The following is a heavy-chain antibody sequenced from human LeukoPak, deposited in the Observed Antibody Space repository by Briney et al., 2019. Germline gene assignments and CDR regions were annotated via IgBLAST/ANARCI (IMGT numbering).Heavy chain of an antibody. Sequence: ASVKVSCKASGYTFTGYYMHWVRQAPGQGLEWMGWINPNSGGTNYAQKFQGRVTMTRDTSISTAYMELSRLRSDDTAVYYCAAASYGQQLGPDGLHYYYYYYMDVWGKGTTVTVSS. CDR1: GYTFTGYY. J-gene: IGHJ6*03. CDR3: AAASYGQQLGPDGLHYYYYYYMDV. D-gene: IGHD6-13*01. CDR2: INPNSGGT. V-gene: IGHV1-2*02.